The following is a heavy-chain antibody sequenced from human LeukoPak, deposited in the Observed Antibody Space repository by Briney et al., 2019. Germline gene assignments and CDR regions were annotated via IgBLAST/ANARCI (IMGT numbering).Heavy chain of an antibody. CDR3: ARVVGIAAAGYYYYYYMDV. CDR2: IIPIFGTA. J-gene: IGHJ6*03. D-gene: IGHD6-13*01. CDR1: GGTFRSYA. V-gene: IGHV1-69*05. Sequence: SVKVSXKASGGTFRSYAISWVRQAPGQGLEWIGRIIPIFGTANYAQKFQGRVTITTDESTSTAYMELSSLRSEDTAVYYCARVVGIAAAGYYYYYYMDVWGKGTTVTVSS.